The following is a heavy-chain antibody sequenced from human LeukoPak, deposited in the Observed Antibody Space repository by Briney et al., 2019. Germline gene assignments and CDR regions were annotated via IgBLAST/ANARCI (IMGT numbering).Heavy chain of an antibody. CDR3: AKERLGGNYGDYAVDY. V-gene: IGHV3-23*01. CDR1: GFTFTSYA. J-gene: IGHJ4*02. CDR2: VSGSGDGT. Sequence: PGGSLRLSCAASGFTFTSYAMGWVRQAPGMGLEWVSSVSGSGDGTYYADSVKGRFTISRDNSKKTLDLHMDSLRAEDTAVYYCAKERLGGNYGDYAVDYWGQGTMVTVSS. D-gene: IGHD4-17*01.